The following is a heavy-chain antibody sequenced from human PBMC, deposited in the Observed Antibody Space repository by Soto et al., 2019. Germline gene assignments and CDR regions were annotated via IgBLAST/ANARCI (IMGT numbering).Heavy chain of an antibody. Sequence: VVSLRVWCAASGVKFIGYWMHWVRQDPGKGLVWVSRINSDGSSTSYADSVKGRFTISRDDSKNTLFLQMNSPRAEDTAVYYCAKHLHIVVRFSPLFSFYGLDVWGQGTTVTVSS. CDR2: INSDGSST. CDR3: AKHLHIVVRFSPLFSFYGLDV. J-gene: IGHJ6*02. V-gene: IGHV3-74*01. CDR1: GVKFIGYW. D-gene: IGHD2-21*01.